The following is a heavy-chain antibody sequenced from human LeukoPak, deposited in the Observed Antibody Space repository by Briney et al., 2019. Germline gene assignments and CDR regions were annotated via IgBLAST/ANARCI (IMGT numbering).Heavy chain of an antibody. CDR2: ISGSGGST. D-gene: IGHD3-9*01. CDR1: GFTFSSYA. Sequence: GGSLRLSCAASGFTFSSYAMSWVRQAPGKGLEWVSAISGSGGSTYYADSVKGRFTISRDNSKNTLYLQMNSLRAEDTAVYYCASTVPNYDILTGQLDYWGQGTLVTVSS. CDR3: ASTVPNYDILTGQLDY. V-gene: IGHV3-23*01. J-gene: IGHJ4*02.